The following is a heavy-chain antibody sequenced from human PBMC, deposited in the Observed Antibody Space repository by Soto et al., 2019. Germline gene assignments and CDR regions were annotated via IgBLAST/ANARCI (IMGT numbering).Heavy chain of an antibody. CDR3: ARWGYYYDSSGYIDY. CDR1: GYTFTSYA. J-gene: IGHJ4*02. D-gene: IGHD3-22*01. CDR2: INAGNGNT. Sequence: QVQLVQSGAEEKKPGASVKVSCKASGYTFTSYAMHWVRQAPGQRLEWMGWINAGNGNTKYSQKFQGRVTITRDTSASTADVELSSLRSEDTAVYYCARWGYYYDSSGYIDYWGQGTLVTVSS. V-gene: IGHV1-3*05.